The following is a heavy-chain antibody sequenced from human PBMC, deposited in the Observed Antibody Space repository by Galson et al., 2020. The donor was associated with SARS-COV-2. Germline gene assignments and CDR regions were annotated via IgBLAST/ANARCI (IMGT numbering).Heavy chain of an antibody. J-gene: IGHJ4*02. CDR2: IKSDSSII. CDR3: AGALAI. Sequence: GGSLRLSCAASGFAFSNSWMHWVRQTPGTGLEWVSRIKSDSSIITYADSVKGRFTTTRDNAKNTLYLQMNSLRSEETALDYCAGALAIWGQGTLVTVSS. CDR1: GFAFSNSW. V-gene: IGHV3-74*01.